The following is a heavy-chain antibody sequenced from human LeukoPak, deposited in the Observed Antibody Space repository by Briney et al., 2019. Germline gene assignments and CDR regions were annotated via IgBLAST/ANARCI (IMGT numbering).Heavy chain of an antibody. CDR1: GFTFSSYA. CDR2: ISGGGGST. D-gene: IGHD2-15*01. V-gene: IGHV3-23*01. CDR3: AILPKSAFDI. Sequence: PGGSLRLSCATSGFTFSSYAMGWFRQAPGQVLGWVSAISGGGGSTYYADSVKGRFTISRDNSKNTLYLQMNSLRAEDTAVYYCAILPKSAFDIWGQGTMVTVSS. J-gene: IGHJ3*02.